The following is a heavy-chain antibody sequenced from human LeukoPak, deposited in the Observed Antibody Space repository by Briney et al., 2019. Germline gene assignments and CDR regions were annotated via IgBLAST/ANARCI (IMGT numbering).Heavy chain of an antibody. D-gene: IGHD2-8*01. CDR3: AKGGYYCTNGVCYRDYYYYMDV. J-gene: IGHJ6*03. Sequence: GGSLRLSCAASGFTFSSYGMSWVRQAPGKGLEWVSAISGSGSSTYYAEYVKGRFTISRDNSKNTLYLQMNSLRAEDTAVYYCAKGGYYCTNGVCYRDYYYYMDVWGKGTTVTVSS. CDR1: GFTFSSYG. V-gene: IGHV3-23*01. CDR2: ISGSGSST.